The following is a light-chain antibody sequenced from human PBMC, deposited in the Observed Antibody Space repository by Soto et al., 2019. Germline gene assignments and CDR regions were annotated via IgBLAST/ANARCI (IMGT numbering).Light chain of an antibody. CDR1: QNIIKY. Sequence: DLQLTQSPSSLSASVGDRVTITCRASQNIIKYINWYLKRPGQAPKLIIYDASTLPSGIPSRLSGSGFGTDFILTIDSLQPEDFATYYCQQSYTIVTFGQGTRLEIK. CDR3: QQSYTIVT. V-gene: IGKV1-39*01. CDR2: DAS. J-gene: IGKJ5*01.